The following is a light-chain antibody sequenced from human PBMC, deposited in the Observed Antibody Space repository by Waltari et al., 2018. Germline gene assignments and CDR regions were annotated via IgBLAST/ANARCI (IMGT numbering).Light chain of an antibody. V-gene: IGKV3-15*01. J-gene: IGKJ1*01. Sequence: EIVMTQSPVTLSVSPGERATLSCRASQSVGSNLAWYQQKPGQAPSLLIYGESTRANGIPGRFSGSGSGKEFTLTLSSLQSEDFAVYYCQQYNKWPRTFGQGTKVEIK. CDR2: GES. CDR1: QSVGSN. CDR3: QQYNKWPRT.